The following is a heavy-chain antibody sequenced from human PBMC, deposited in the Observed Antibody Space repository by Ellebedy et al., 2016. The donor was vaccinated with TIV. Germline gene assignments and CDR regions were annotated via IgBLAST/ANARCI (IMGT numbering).Heavy chain of an antibody. D-gene: IGHD1-14*01. Sequence: SETLSLTXTVSGSSVNNAAYHWSWIRQHPAKGLEWIGYIYSGVTVYSNPSLESRVTISVDPSSNQFSLKLTSVTAADMAVYCCARETGGTLDFWGLGTLVLVSS. CDR3: ARETGGTLDF. V-gene: IGHV4-31*03. CDR1: GSSVNNAAYH. J-gene: IGHJ4*02. CDR2: IYSGVTV.